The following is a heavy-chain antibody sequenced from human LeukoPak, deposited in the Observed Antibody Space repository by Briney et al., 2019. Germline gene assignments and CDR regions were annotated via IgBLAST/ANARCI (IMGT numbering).Heavy chain of an antibody. Sequence: SETVSLTCAVSGVSFNNYYWSWVRQTPGKGLEWIGEINHRGDTNDSPSLKSRVTLSIDTSRKQFSLNLRSVTVAGTGIYYCTRMTTGHDYWGQGTLVTVSS. CDR2: INHRGDT. J-gene: IGHJ4*02. CDR1: GVSFNNYY. CDR3: TRMTTGHDY. V-gene: IGHV4-34*01. D-gene: IGHD4-17*01.